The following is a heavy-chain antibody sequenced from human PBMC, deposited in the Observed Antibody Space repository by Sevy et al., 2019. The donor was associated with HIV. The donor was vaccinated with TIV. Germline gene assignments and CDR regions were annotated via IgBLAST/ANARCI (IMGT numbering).Heavy chain of an antibody. Sequence: SETLSLTCAVYDGSFNDYYWTWIRQPPGKRLEWIGEINHGGNTNYNPSLESRVAISVDTSKRQVSLNLNSVTVADTAVYYCARKYIEDVTTPNSPSYFDLWGRGTLVTVSS. J-gene: IGHJ2*01. CDR3: ARKYIEDVTTPNSPSYFDL. CDR1: DGSFNDYY. CDR2: INHGGNT. V-gene: IGHV4-34*01. D-gene: IGHD1-1*01.